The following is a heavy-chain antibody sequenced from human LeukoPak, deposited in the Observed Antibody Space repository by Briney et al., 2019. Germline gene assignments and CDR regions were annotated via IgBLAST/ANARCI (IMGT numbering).Heavy chain of an antibody. J-gene: IGHJ6*03. CDR2: IYSGGST. D-gene: IGHD2-2*02. Sequence: PGGSLRLSCAASGFTVSSNYMSWVRQAPGKGLEWVSVIYSGGSTYYADSVKGRFTISRDNAKSSLYLQMNSLRAEDTAVYYCARGRGQYCSSTSCYTNYYYYYMDVWGKGTTVTVSS. CDR1: GFTVSSNY. V-gene: IGHV3-53*01. CDR3: ARGRGQYCSSTSCYTNYYYYYMDV.